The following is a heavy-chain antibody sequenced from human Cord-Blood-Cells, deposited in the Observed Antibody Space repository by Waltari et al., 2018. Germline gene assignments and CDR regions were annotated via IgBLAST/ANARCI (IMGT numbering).Heavy chain of an antibody. Sequence: QVQLQQWGAGLLKPSETLSLTCAVYGGSFSGYYWSWIRQPPGKGLEWIGEINHSGSTNYNPSLKSRVTISVDTAKNQFSLKLSSVTAADTAVYYCARGRFKCSSTSCYRPFDYWGQGTLVTVSS. D-gene: IGHD2-2*01. CDR2: INHSGST. V-gene: IGHV4-34*01. J-gene: IGHJ4*02. CDR3: ARGRFKCSSTSCYRPFDY. CDR1: GGSFSGYY.